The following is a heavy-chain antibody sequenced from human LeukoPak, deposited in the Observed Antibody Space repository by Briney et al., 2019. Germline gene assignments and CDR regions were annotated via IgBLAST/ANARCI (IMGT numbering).Heavy chain of an antibody. Sequence: GGSLGLSCAASGFTFSSYWMTWVRQAPGKGLEWVASIKQDGNGKYYVDSVKGRFTISRDNARNSLYLQMSSLRVDDTAVYYCARDGAFRIYDYWGQGTLVTVSS. D-gene: IGHD3-3*02. CDR1: GFTFSSYW. CDR2: IKQDGNGK. J-gene: IGHJ4*02. CDR3: ARDGAFRIYDY. V-gene: IGHV3-7*01.